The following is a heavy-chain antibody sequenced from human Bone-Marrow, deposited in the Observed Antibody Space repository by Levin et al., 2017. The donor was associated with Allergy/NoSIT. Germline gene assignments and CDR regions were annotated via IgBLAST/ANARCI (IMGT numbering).Heavy chain of an antibody. D-gene: IGHD3-22*01. J-gene: IGHJ6*02. CDR2: IGTAGDT. Sequence: GGSLRLSCAASGFTFSSYDMHWVRQATGKGLEWVSAIGTAGDTYYPGSVKGRFTISRENAKNSLYLQMNSLRAGDTAVYYCARSARRYYDSIYYYGMDGWGQGTTVTVSS. CDR1: GFTFSSYD. V-gene: IGHV3-13*01. CDR3: ARSARRYYDSIYYYGMDG.